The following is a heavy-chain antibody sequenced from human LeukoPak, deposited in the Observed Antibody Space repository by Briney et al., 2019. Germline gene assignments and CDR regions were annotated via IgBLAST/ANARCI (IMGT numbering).Heavy chain of an antibody. D-gene: IGHD1-26*01. J-gene: IGHJ4*02. CDR1: GFTVSTYG. CDR3: ARESGVGSYPVDY. CDR2: ITGSGGNT. V-gene: IGHV3-23*01. Sequence: GGSLRLSCAASGFTVSTYGMTWVRQAPGKGLEWVSLITGSGGNTYYADSVKGRFTISRDNSKNTLYLQMNSLRAEDTALYYCARESGVGSYPVDYWGQGTLVTVSS.